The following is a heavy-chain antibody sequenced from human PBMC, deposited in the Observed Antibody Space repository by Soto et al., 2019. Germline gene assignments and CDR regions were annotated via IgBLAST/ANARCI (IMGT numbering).Heavy chain of an antibody. D-gene: IGHD2-21*02. Sequence: QVQLVESGGGVVQPGRSLRLSCAASGFTFSSYGMHWVRQAPGKGLEWVAVIWYDGSTKYYGDSVKGRFTISRDNSKNTLYLQMNSLRAEDTAVYHCARYGGHSLDYWGQGALVTGSS. V-gene: IGHV3-33*01. CDR3: ARYGGHSLDY. CDR2: IWYDGSTK. CDR1: GFTFSSYG. J-gene: IGHJ4*02.